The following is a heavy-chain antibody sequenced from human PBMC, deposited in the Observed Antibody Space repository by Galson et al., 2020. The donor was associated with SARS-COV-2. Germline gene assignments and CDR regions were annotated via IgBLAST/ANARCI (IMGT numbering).Heavy chain of an antibody. Sequence: GESLKISCAASGLTFSSYGMHWVRQLPGKGLEWVAFIRYDGSDRFHADAVKGRFTISRDNSRNTLYLQMSSLRGEDTAVYYCANLEYSFSSGTHKYYYMDVWGRGTTVTVSS. CDR1: GLTFSSYG. V-gene: IGHV3-30*02. D-gene: IGHD6-6*01. CDR3: ANLEYSFSSGTHKYYYMDV. CDR2: IRYDGSDR. J-gene: IGHJ6*03.